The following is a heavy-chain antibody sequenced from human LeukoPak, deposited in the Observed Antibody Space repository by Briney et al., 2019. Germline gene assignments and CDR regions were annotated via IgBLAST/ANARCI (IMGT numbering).Heavy chain of an antibody. CDR3: ARHGYSSGWIYMDV. CDR2: IYYSGST. Sequence: SETLSLTCTVSGGSISSYYWSWIRQPPGKGLEWIGYIYYSGSTNYNPSLKSRVTISVDTSKNQFSLKLSSVTAADTAVYYCARHGYSSGWIYMDVWGKGATVTVSS. J-gene: IGHJ6*03. V-gene: IGHV4-59*08. CDR1: GGSISSYY. D-gene: IGHD6-19*01.